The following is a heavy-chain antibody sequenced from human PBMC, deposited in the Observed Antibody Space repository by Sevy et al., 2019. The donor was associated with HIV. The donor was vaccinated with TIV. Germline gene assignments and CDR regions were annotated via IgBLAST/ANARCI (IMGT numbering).Heavy chain of an antibody. J-gene: IGHJ3*02. CDR2: ISYDGSNK. Sequence: GGSLRRSCAASGFTFSSYGMHWVRQAPGKGLEWVAVISYDGSNKYYADSVKGRFKISKDNSKNTLYLQMNSLRAEDTAVYYCAKGRGGTGAFDIWGQGTMVTVSS. D-gene: IGHD3-16*01. V-gene: IGHV3-30*18. CDR3: AKGRGGTGAFDI. CDR1: GFTFSSYG.